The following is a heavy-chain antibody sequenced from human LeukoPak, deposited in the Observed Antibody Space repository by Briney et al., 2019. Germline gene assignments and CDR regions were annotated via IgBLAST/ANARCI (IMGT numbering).Heavy chain of an antibody. CDR2: ISGDGGST. Sequence: GGSLRLSCAASGFTFDDYAMHWVRQAPGKGLEWAPLISGDGGSTYYADSVKGRFTISRDNSKNSLYLQMNSLKTEDTALYYCAKEKTVTSIPFDYWGQGTLVTVSS. CDR1: GFTFDDYA. D-gene: IGHD4-11*01. V-gene: IGHV3-43*02. J-gene: IGHJ4*02. CDR3: AKEKTVTSIPFDY.